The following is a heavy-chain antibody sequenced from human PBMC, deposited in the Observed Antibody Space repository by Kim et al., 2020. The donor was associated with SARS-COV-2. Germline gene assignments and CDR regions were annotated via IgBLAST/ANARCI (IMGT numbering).Heavy chain of an antibody. CDR3: ARVPMVRGAKMYNWLDP. CDR2: INTKTGNP. V-gene: IGHV7-4-1*02. Sequence: ASVKVSCKASGYTFTSYAMNWVRQSPGQGLEWMRWINTKTGNPTYVQGFTGRFVFSLDTSVSTAYLQISSLKAEDTAVYYCARVPMVRGAKMYNWLDPWGQGTLVTVSS. CDR1: GYTFTSYA. J-gene: IGHJ5*02. D-gene: IGHD3-10*01.